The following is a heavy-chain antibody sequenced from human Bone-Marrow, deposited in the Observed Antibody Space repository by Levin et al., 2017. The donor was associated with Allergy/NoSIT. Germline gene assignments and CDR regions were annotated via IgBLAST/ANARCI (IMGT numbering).Heavy chain of an antibody. D-gene: IGHD2-2*01. CDR2: ISYDGSNK. V-gene: IGHV3-30-3*01. CDR3: ARDPYCISTSCGNFDY. Sequence: GESLKISCAASGFTFSSYAMHWVRQAPGKGLEWVAVISYDGSNKYYADSVKGRFTISRDNSKNTLYLQMNSLRAEDTAVYYCARDPYCISTSCGNFDYWGQGTLVTVSS. CDR1: GFTFSSYA. J-gene: IGHJ4*02.